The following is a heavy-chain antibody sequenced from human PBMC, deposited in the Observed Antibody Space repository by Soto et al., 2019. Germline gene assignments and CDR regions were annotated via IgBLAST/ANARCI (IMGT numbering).Heavy chain of an antibody. CDR2: ISYDGSNK. CDR3: AREETILEWLLIPYYYYYGMDV. J-gene: IGHJ6*02. V-gene: IGHV3-30-3*01. Sequence: GGSLRLSCAASGFTFSSYAMHWVRQAPGKGLEWVAVISYDGSNKYYADSVKGRFTISRDNSKNTLYLQMNSLRAEDTAVYYCAREETILEWLLIPYYYYYGMDVWGQGTTVTVSS. D-gene: IGHD3-3*01. CDR1: GFTFSSYA.